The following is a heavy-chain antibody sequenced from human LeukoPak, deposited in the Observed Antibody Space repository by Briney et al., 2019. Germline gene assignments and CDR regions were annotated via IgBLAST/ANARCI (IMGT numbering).Heavy chain of an antibody. CDR2: VTSGGST. D-gene: IGHD2-2*01. CDR3: VKGGYCSSTTCSRRWFDP. J-gene: IGHJ5*02. V-gene: IGHV3-23*01. CDR1: GFTFSSYA. Sequence: GGSLRLSCAASGFTFSSYAMSWVRQAPGKGLAWVSSVTSGGSTYYADSVKGRFTISRDNSKNTLYLQMNSLRAEDTAVYYCVKGGYCSSTTCSRRWFDPWGQGTLVTVSS.